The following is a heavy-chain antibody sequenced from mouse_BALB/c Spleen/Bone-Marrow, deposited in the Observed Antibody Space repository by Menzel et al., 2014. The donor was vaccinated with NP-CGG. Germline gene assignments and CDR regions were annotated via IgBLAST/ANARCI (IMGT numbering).Heavy chain of an antibody. CDR1: GFAFSSYD. CDR3: ARHGYYGSRAMDY. D-gene: IGHD1-1*01. J-gene: IGHJ4*01. CDR2: ISNGGGST. Sequence: DVHLVESGGGLVKPGGSLKLSCAASGFAFSSYDMSWVRQTPEKRLEWVAYISNGGGSTYYPDTVKGRFTISRDNAKNTLYLQMSSLKSEDTAMYYCARHGYYGSRAMDYWGQGTSVTVSS. V-gene: IGHV5-12-1*01.